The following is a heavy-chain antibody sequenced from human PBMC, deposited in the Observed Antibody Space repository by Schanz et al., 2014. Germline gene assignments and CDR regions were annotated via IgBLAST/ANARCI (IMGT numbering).Heavy chain of an antibody. Sequence: QGQLVQSGPEVKKPGASVKVSCKASGYTFTSYGISWVRQAPGQGLEWMGWISAYNGNTNYAQKLQGRVTMTTDTSTSTAYMELRSLRSDDTAVYYCARGGYSSGWYDRDIAHFDYWGQGTLVTVSS. D-gene: IGHD6-19*01. CDR1: GYTFTSYG. CDR2: ISAYNGNT. V-gene: IGHV1-18*01. CDR3: ARGGYSSGWYDRDIAHFDY. J-gene: IGHJ4*02.